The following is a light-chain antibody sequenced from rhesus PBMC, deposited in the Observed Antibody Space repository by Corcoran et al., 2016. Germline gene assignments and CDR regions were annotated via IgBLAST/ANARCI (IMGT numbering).Light chain of an antibody. J-gene: IGKJ1*01. CDR2: AAT. CDR1: QGISSY. Sequence: DIQMTQSPSSLSASVGDTVTITCRASQGISSYLNWFQQNPGKAPKLLIYAATTLQSGVPSRFSGSGSGTDFTLTISSLQPEDFTTYYCQQYKSYPGTFGQGTKVEIK. V-gene: IGKV1-28*02. CDR3: QQYKSYPGT.